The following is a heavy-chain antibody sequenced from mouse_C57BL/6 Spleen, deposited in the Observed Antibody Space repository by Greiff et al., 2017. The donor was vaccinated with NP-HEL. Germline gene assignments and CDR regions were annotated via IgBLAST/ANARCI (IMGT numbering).Heavy chain of an antibody. CDR3: AREQGNGYPIMDY. J-gene: IGHJ4*01. Sequence: EVQGVESGGGLVKPGGSLKLSCAASGFTFSSYAMSWVRQTPEKRLEWVATISDGGSYTYYPDNVKGRFTISRDNAKNNLYLQLSQLKSEDTAMYYCAREQGNGYPIMDYWGQGTSVTVSS. D-gene: IGHD2-2*01. CDR1: GFTFSSYA. CDR2: ISDGGSYT. V-gene: IGHV5-4*01.